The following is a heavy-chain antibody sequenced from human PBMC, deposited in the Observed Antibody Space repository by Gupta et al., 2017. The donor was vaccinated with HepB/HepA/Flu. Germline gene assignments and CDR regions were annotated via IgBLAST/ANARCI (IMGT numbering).Heavy chain of an antibody. Sequence: QVELVQSGGGVVQPGGSLRLSCAASGFPFSRHGMHWVRQAPGKGLEWVAVIWYDGSNKYYADSVQGRFTISRDNSKNTLDLQMNSLRAEDTAVYYCARDQNPNSYGHLDYWGQGGLVTVSS. CDR1: GFPFSRHG. V-gene: IGHV3-33*01. CDR2: IWYDGSNK. D-gene: IGHD5-18*01. CDR3: ARDQNPNSYGHLDY. J-gene: IGHJ4*02.